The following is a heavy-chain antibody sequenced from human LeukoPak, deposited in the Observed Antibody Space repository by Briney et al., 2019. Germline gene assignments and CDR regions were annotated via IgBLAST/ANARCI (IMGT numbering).Heavy chain of an antibody. D-gene: IGHD3-10*02. J-gene: IGHJ3*02. CDR2: IKGGGASP. CDR1: GFIFSNFA. V-gene: IGHV3-23*01. Sequence: GGSLRLSCEGSGFIFSNFAMNWVRQAPGKGPEWPSSIKGGGASPYYADSVKGRFTISRDNSKNTLYLEMNSLRAEDTALYYCAKCSENYGNDAFDIWGQGTMVTVSS. CDR3: AKCSENYGNDAFDI.